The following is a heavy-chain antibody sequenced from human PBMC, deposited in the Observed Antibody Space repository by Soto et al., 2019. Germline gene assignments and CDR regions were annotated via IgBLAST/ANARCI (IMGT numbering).Heavy chain of an antibody. CDR1: GYTFTIYA. CDR3: ARVAVAGARGTYRYFEY. D-gene: IGHD6-19*01. Sequence: ASVKVSCKASGYTFTIYAMHWVRQAPGQRFEWMGWINAGNGNTKYSQKFQGRVTITRDTSASTAYMELSSLRSEDTAVYYCARVAVAGARGTYRYFEYSGQGTLVTVSS. V-gene: IGHV1-3*01. J-gene: IGHJ4*02. CDR2: INAGNGNT.